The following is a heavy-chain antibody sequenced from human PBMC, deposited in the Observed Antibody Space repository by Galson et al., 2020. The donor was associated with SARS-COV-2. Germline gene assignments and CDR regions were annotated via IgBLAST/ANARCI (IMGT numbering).Heavy chain of an antibody. Sequence: GESLKISCKASGYTFTSYGISWVRQAPGQGLEWMGWISAYNGNTNYAQKLQGRVTMTTDTSTSTAYMELRSLRSDDTAMYYCARANYYDSSGYRRYNAFDIWGQGTMVTVSS. CDR1: GYTFTSYG. V-gene: IGHV1-18*01. CDR3: ARANYYDSSGYRRYNAFDI. CDR2: ISAYNGNT. J-gene: IGHJ3*02. D-gene: IGHD3-22*01.